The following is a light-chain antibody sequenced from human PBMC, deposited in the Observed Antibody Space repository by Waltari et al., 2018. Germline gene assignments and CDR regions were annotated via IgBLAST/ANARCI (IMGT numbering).Light chain of an antibody. CDR2: RNT. J-gene: IGLJ3*02. Sequence: QSVLTQPPSAPGTPGQRVTISCSRSSPNIGSNYGHWYQQLPGTAPKLRSYRNTPRPSGVPDRFSGSKAWTSASLAVSGLRSEDEADYYFATWDDRLSGPGVFGGGTKLTVL. CDR3: ATWDDRLSGPGV. CDR1: SPNIGSNY. V-gene: IGLV1-47*01.